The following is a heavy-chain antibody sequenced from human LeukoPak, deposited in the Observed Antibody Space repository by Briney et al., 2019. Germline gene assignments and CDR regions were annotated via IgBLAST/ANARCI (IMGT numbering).Heavy chain of an antibody. V-gene: IGHV4-34*01. J-gene: IGHJ6*03. Sequence: SETLSLTCAVYGGSFSGYYWSWIRQPPGKGLEWIGEINHSGSTNYNPSLKSRVTISVDTSKNQFSLKLSSVTAADTAVYYCARVDKGYYYGSGSYYNVRTNYYYYMDVWGKGTTVTVSS. CDR1: GGSFSGYY. CDR3: ARVDKGYYYGSGSYYNVRTNYYYYMDV. D-gene: IGHD3-10*01. CDR2: INHSGST.